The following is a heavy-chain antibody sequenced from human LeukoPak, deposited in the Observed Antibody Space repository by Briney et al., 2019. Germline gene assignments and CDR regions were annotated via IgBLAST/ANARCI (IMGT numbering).Heavy chain of an antibody. CDR3: ARVQPGYSSSSLPGDY. CDR2: ISYDGSNK. J-gene: IGHJ4*02. CDR1: GITFTIAG. Sequence: GTSLRLSCAASGITFTIAGMHWVRQVPGKGLEWVAVISYDGSNKYYADSVKGRFTISRDNSKNTLYLQMNSLRAEDTAVYYCARVQPGYSSSSLPGDYWGQGTLVTVSS. D-gene: IGHD6-6*01. V-gene: IGHV3-30*03.